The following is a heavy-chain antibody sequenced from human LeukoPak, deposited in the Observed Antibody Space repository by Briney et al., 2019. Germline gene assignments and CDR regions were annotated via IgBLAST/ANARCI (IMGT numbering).Heavy chain of an antibody. CDR2: ISASGGTT. CDR3: AKDPQARYYGSGSYYDGDAFDV. D-gene: IGHD3-10*01. CDR1: GFIFSNYA. Sequence: PGGSLRLSSGASGFIFSNYAMTWVRQTPGKGLEWVSVISASGGTTYYADSMKGRFTISRDNSKNTLYLQMHSLRAEDTAVYYCAKDPQARYYGSGSYYDGDAFDVWGQGTMVTVSS. V-gene: IGHV3-23*01. J-gene: IGHJ3*01.